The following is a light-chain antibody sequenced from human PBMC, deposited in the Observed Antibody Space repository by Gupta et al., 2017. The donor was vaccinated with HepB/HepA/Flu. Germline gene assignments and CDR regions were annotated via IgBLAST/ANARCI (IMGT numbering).Light chain of an antibody. V-gene: IGLV4-69*01. CDR1: SAHSSLA. CDR2: INNDGSH. CDR3: QTWDTGAKWV. Sequence: QFVLTQSPSASASLGASVKLTCTLSSAHSSLAIAWHQQQPQKGPRFLMKINNDGSHNKGDGIPDRFSGSSSGSERYLTISSLQFVDEADYYCQTWDTGAKWVFGTGTKLTVL. J-gene: IGLJ3*02.